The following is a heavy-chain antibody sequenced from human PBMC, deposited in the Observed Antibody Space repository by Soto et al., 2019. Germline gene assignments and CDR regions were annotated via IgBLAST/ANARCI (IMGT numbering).Heavy chain of an antibody. CDR3: AGEKVGTPGIDF. Sequence: QAQLVQPGAEVKKPGASVKVSCKASGYTFTGYDINWVRQATGQGLEWMGWMNPNSGNTGYAQNGQGRVTMTRDNAGTAAYMELTSLMDDDSAVYYCAGEKVGTPGIDFWGQGTLVTVSS. CDR2: MNPNSGNT. CDR1: GYTFTGYD. J-gene: IGHJ4*02. D-gene: IGHD1-26*01. V-gene: IGHV1-8*01.